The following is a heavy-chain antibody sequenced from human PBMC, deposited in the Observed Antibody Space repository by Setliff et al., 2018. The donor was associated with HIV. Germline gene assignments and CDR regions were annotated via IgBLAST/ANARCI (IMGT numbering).Heavy chain of an antibody. Sequence: LRLSCTASGFTFDDYAMHWVRQAPGKGLEWVSGISWNSGSLGYADSVKGRFSISRDNAKNTLYLQMNGLRGEDTAVYYCAMFSSSSGWGQGTQVTVSS. V-gene: IGHV3-9*01. J-gene: IGHJ4*02. CDR3: AMFSSSSG. CDR1: GFTFDDYA. CDR2: ISWNSGSL. D-gene: IGHD6-6*01.